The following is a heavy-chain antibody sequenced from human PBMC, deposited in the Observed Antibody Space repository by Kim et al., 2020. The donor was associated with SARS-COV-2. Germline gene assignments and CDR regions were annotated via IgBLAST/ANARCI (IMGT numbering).Heavy chain of an antibody. V-gene: IGHV3-64D*09. D-gene: IGHD6-19*01. CDR2: ISSNGGST. CDR3: VKDKSHSSGQNTGGYNWFDP. CDR1: GFTFSSYA. Sequence: GGSLRLSCSASGFTFSSYAMHWVRQAPGKGLEYVSAISSNGGSTYYADSVKGRFTISRDNSKNTLYLQMSSLRAEDTAVYYCVKDKSHSSGQNTGGYNWFDPWGQGTLVTVSS. J-gene: IGHJ5*02.